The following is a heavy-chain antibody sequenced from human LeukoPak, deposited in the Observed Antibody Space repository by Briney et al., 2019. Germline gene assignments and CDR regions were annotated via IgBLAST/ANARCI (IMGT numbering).Heavy chain of an antibody. CDR3: ATGGAFYYGH. CDR2: AYTDGNTR. J-gene: IGHJ4*02. Sequence: GGSLRLSCGASGFSFSLYGMHWVRQAPGKGLEWVAVAYTDGNTRYYADSVNGRFTVSKDISQNTLYLQMSSLRAEDTAVYYCATGGAFYYGHWGQGTLVTVSS. CDR1: GFSFSLYG. D-gene: IGHD3-22*01. V-gene: IGHV3-33*01.